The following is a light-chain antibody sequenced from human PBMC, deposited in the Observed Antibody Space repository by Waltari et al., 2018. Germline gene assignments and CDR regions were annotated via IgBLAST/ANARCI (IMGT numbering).Light chain of an antibody. CDR3: QQSYNTPFT. Sequence: DTQMTQSPSSLSASVGDRVTITCRASQSISIYVNWYQKKSGQAPKLLIYAASSLQSGVPSRFSGSGSGTEFTLTISSLQPEDSATYYCQQSYNTPFTFGPGTKVDIK. CDR2: AAS. V-gene: IGKV1-39*01. J-gene: IGKJ3*01. CDR1: QSISIY.